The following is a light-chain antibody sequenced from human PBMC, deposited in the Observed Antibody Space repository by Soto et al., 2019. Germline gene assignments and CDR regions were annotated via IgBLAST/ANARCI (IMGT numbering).Light chain of an antibody. CDR1: ERVNGRY. CDR3: RQHGGSAIT. J-gene: IGKJ5*01. V-gene: IGKV3-20*01. CDR2: VAS. Sequence: ERANLSCRASERVNGRYLAWYQQRPGQAPRLPSDVASGRATGIPDRFSGGGSGTDFTLTRSTLEPGGLAVKLGRQHGGSAITFGLGTRLE.